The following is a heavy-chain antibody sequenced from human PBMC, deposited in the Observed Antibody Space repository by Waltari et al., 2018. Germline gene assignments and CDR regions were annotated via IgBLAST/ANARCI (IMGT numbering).Heavy chain of an antibody. J-gene: IGHJ4*02. CDR2: IIPILGIA. Sequence: QVQLVQSGAEVKKPGSSVKVSCKASGGTFSSYTISWVRQAPGQGLEWMGRIIPILGIANYAQKFQGRVTITADKSTSTAYMELSSLRSEDTAVYYCARDPNAGYDFWSGHLFAVWGQGTLVTVSS. V-gene: IGHV1-69*08. CDR1: GGTFSSYT. D-gene: IGHD3-3*01. CDR3: ARDPNAGYDFWSGHLFAV.